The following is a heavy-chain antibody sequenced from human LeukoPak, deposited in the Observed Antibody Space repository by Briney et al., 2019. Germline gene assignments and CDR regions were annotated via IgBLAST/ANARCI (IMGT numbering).Heavy chain of an antibody. CDR2: IYYSGST. CDR3: ARVGDYSYGNY. D-gene: IGHD5-18*01. Sequence: SETLSLTCTVSGGSISSYYWSWIRQPPGKGLEWIGYIYYSGSTNYNPSLKSRVTVSVDTSKNQFSLKLSSVTAADTAVYYCARVGDYSYGNYWGQGTLVTVSS. J-gene: IGHJ4*02. CDR1: GGSISSYY. V-gene: IGHV4-59*01.